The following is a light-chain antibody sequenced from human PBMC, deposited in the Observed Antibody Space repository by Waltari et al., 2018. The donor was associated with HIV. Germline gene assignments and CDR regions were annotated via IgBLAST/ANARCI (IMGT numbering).Light chain of an antibody. J-gene: IGLJ1*01. CDR1: SLRSFF. CDR2: GAN. V-gene: IGLV3-19*01. CDR3: HSRDTDGDHYV. Sequence: SSELTQDPVLSVALGQTIKITCQGDSLRSFFPNWYQQTPGQAPILVVYGANRRPSGIPDRFSASNSGNTSSLIISDSQAVVEADYYCHSRDTDGDHYVFGGGTRVIV.